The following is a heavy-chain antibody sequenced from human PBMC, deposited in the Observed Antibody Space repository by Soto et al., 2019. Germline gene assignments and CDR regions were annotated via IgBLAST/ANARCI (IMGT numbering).Heavy chain of an antibody. D-gene: IGHD3-10*01. CDR2: INHSGST. V-gene: IGHV4-34*01. CDR3: ARTRDYYGSGSYYKRVNWFDP. J-gene: IGHJ5*02. CDR1: GGSFSGYY. Sequence: PSETLSLTCAVYGGSFSGYYWSWIRQPPGKGQEWIGEINHSGSTNYNPSLKSRVTISVDTSKNQFSLKLSSVTAADTAVYYCARTRDYYGSGSYYKRVNWFDPWGQGTLVTVSS.